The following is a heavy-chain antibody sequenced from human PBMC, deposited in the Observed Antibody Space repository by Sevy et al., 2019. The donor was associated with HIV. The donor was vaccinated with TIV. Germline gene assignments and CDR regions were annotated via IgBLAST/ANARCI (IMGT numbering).Heavy chain of an antibody. J-gene: IGHJ4*02. Sequence: ASVKVSCKASGYTFITYGITWVRQAPGQGLEWMGWISGYNVHTKYARELQGRVTITTDTSTSTAYLELRSLTSEDTAVYYCARTGYSTLDRVAAADSSLDFWGQGPLVTVSS. CDR3: ARTGYSTLDRVAAADSSLDF. CDR2: ISGYNVHT. CDR1: GYTFITYG. D-gene: IGHD6-13*01. V-gene: IGHV1-18*01.